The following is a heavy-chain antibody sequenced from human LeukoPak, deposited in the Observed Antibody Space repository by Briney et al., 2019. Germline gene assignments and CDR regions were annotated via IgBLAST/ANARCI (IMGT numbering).Heavy chain of an antibody. V-gene: IGHV4-59*01. Sequence: SETLSLTCTVSGGSISTYYWTWIRQPPGKGLEWVGYISYSGSTNYNPSLKSRVTFSGDTSKNQVSLRLSSVTAADTAVYYCARCRDEFGDYGFDFWGQGALVTVSS. CDR1: GGSISTYY. CDR2: ISYSGST. D-gene: IGHD4-17*01. J-gene: IGHJ4*02. CDR3: ARCRDEFGDYGFDF.